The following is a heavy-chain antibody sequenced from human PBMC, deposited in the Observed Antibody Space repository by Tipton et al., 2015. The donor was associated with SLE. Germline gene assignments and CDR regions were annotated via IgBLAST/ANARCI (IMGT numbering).Heavy chain of an antibody. V-gene: IGHV3-30*02. CDR3: AKDSGMVWFNWYFDL. CDR2: IRYDGSNK. D-gene: IGHD3-10*01. J-gene: IGHJ2*01. CDR1: GFTFSSYG. Sequence: QLVQSGGGVVQPGRSLRLSCAASGFTFSSYGMHWVRQAPGKGLEWVAFIRYDGSNKYYADSVKGRFTISRDNSKNTLYLQMNSLRAEDTAVYYCAKDSGMVWFNWYFDLWGRGALVTVSS.